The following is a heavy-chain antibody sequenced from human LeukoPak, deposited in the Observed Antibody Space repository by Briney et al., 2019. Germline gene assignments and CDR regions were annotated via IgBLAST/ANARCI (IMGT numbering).Heavy chain of an antibody. CDR3: AKDKARASVEMAPLDY. CDR1: GFTFDDYA. Sequence: PGGSLRLPCAASGFTFDDYAMHWVRQAPGKGPEWVSGISWNSGSIGYADSVKGRFTISRDNAKNSLYLQMNSLRAEDTALYYCAKDKARASVEMAPLDYWGQGTLVTVSS. D-gene: IGHD5-24*01. CDR2: ISWNSGSI. V-gene: IGHV3-9*01. J-gene: IGHJ4*02.